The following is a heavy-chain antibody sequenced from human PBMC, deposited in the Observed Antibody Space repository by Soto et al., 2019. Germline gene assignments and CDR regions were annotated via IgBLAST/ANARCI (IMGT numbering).Heavy chain of an antibody. D-gene: IGHD2-21*02. CDR1: GYTFSNFA. J-gene: IGHJ6*02. CDR2: INAGNWNT. Sequence: ASVKVSCKASGYTFSNFAMHWVRQAPGQRLEWMGWINAGNWNTKYSQKFQGRVTITRDTSASTAYMELSSLRSEDAAVYYCARAYCGGDCYPGSDYYGMDVWGQGTTVTVSS. V-gene: IGHV1-3*01. CDR3: ARAYCGGDCYPGSDYYGMDV.